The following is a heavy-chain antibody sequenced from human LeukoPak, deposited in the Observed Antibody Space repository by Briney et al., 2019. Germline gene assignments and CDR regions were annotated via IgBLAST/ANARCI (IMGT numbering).Heavy chain of an antibody. CDR3: ATKSYSSSWGPSGFDC. CDR2: FDPEDGET. V-gene: IGHV1-24*01. Sequence: GASVKVSCKVSGYTLTELSMHWVRQAPGKGLEWMGGFDPEDGETIYAQKFQGRVTMTEDTSTDTAYMELSSLRSEDTAVYYCATKSYSSSWGPSGFDCWGQGTLVTVSS. D-gene: IGHD6-13*01. J-gene: IGHJ4*02. CDR1: GYTLTELS.